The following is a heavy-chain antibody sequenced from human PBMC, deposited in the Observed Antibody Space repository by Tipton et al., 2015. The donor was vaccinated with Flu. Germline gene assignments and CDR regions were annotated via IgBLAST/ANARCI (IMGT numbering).Heavy chain of an antibody. CDR2: IYYSGST. J-gene: IGHJ6*03. CDR1: GGSISSYY. D-gene: IGHD3-3*01. Sequence: TLSLTCTVSGGSISSYYWSWIRQPPGKGLEWIGYIYYSGSTNYNPSLKSRVTISVDTSKNQFSLKLSSVTAADTAVYYCARGRSGWGYYYYYYMDVWGKGTTVTVSS. CDR3: ARGRSGWGYYYYYYMDV. V-gene: IGHV4-59*12.